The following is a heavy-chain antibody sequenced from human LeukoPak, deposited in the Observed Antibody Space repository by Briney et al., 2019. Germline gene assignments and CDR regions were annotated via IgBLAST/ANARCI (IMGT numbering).Heavy chain of an antibody. D-gene: IGHD6-13*01. V-gene: IGHV3-23*01. CDR2: ISGSGGST. CDR3: AKDRDSSSWLYYFDY. J-gene: IGHJ4*02. CDR1: GFTFSSYA. Sequence: GGSLRLSCAASGFTFSSYAMSWVRQAPGKGLEWVSAISGSGGSTYYADSVKGRFTISRDNSKNTLYLQMNSLRAEDTAVYYCAKDRDSSSWLYYFDYWGQGTLVTVSS.